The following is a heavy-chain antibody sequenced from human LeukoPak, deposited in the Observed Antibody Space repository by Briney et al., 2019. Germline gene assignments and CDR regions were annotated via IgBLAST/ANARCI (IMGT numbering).Heavy chain of an antibody. CDR2: IYSSGNT. Sequence: SETRSLTCTVSAGSISSYYWSWIRQPPGKGLEWIGYIYSSGNTNYNPSLKSRVTISVDTSKNQFSLRLTSVTAADTAVYYCARVGDYDYGDQVFDYWGQGTLVTVSS. V-gene: IGHV4-59*01. D-gene: IGHD4-17*01. J-gene: IGHJ4*02. CDR3: ARVGDYDYGDQVFDY. CDR1: AGSISSYY.